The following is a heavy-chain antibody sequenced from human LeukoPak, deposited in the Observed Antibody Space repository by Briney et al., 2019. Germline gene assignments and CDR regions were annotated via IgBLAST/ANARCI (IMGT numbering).Heavy chain of an antibody. CDR3: AKTTAGNSSGRNPGWPVDY. CDR1: GGSFSGYY. Sequence: SETLSLTCAVYGGSFSGYYWSWIRQPPGKGLEWIGEINHSGSTNYNPSLKSRVTISVDTSKNQFSLKLSSVTAADTAVYYCAKTTAGNSSGRNPGWPVDYWGQGTLVTVSS. CDR2: INHSGST. J-gene: IGHJ4*02. V-gene: IGHV4-34*01. D-gene: IGHD6-19*01.